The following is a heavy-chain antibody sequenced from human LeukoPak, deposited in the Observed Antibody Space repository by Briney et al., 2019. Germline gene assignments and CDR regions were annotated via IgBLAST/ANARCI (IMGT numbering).Heavy chain of an antibody. J-gene: IGHJ6*02. CDR1: GGSISGYY. CDR3: ARERRLWSGGYYGMDV. CDR2: VYYSENT. D-gene: IGHD3-3*01. V-gene: IGHV4-59*12. Sequence: SETLSLTCTVSGGSISGYYWSWIRQPPGKELEWIGYVYYSENTKYNPSLESRVTISLDTSKNQFSLKLSSVTAADTAVYYCARERRLWSGGYYGMDVWGQGTTVTVSS.